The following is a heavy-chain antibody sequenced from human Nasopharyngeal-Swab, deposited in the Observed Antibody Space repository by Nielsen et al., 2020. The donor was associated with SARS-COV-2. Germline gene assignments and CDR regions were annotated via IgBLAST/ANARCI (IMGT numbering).Heavy chain of an antibody. CDR2: ISYDGSNK. CDR3: AKDGGGMATPGDY. D-gene: IGHD5-24*01. J-gene: IGHJ4*02. V-gene: IGHV3-30*18. Sequence: GESLKISCAASGFTFSSYGMHWVRQAPGKGLEWVAVISYDGSNKYYADSVKGRFTISRDNSKNTLYLQMNSLRAEDTAVYYCAKDGGGMATPGDYWGQGTLVTVSS. CDR1: GFTFSSYG.